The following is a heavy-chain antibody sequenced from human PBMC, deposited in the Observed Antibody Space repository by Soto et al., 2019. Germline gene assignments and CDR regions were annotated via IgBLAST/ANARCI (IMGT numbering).Heavy chain of an antibody. CDR2: ISYDGSNK. D-gene: IGHD2-15*01. CDR3: ALTVVTNDAFDI. CDR1: GFTFSSYG. V-gene: IGHV3-30*03. J-gene: IGHJ3*02. Sequence: QVQVVESGGGVVQPGRSLRLSCAASGFTFSSYGMHWVRQAPGKGLEWVAVISYDGSNKYYADSVKGRFTISRDNSKNTLYLQMNSLRAEDTAVYYCALTVVTNDAFDIWGQGTMVTVSS.